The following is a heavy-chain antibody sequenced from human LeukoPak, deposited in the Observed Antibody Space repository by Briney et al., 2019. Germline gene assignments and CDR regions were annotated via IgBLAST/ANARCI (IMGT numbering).Heavy chain of an antibody. CDR1: GASTSTTSYY. J-gene: IGHJ4*02. V-gene: IGHV4-39*01. CDR3: VRHDFTFDY. CDR2: SYYSVST. Sequence: SETLSLTCTVSGASTSTTSYYWGWIRQPPGKGLEWIGSSYYSVSTYYSPSLKSRATISLDTSKNQFSLKLSSVTAADTAVYFCVRHDFTFDYWGQGILVTVSS.